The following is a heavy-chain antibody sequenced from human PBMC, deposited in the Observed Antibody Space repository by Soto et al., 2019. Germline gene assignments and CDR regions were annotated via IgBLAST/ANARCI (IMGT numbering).Heavy chain of an antibody. CDR2: INPNSGGT. CDR3: ARAGGSNSWYGVGYYYYGMDV. CDR1: GYTFTGYY. V-gene: IGHV1-2*02. Sequence: ASVKVSCKASGYTFTGYYMHWVRQAPGQGLEWMGWINPNSGGTNYAQKFQGRVTMTRDTSISTAYMELRRLRSDDTAVYFCARAGGSNSWYGVGYYYYGMDVWGQGNTVTFSS. D-gene: IGHD6-13*01. J-gene: IGHJ6*02.